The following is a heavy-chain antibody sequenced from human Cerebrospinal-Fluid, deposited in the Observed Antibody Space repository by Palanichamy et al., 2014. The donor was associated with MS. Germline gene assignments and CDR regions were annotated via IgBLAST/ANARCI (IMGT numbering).Heavy chain of an antibody. J-gene: IGHJ3*02. D-gene: IGHD4-11*01. CDR2: INSDGRST. CDR1: GFTFSDYW. CDR3: ARESPSNPKQTDALDI. V-gene: IGHV3-74*01. Sequence: EVQLVESGGGLVQPGGSLRLSCAASGFTFSDYWIHWVRQVAGEGLVWVSRINSDGRSTSYADSVKGRFTISRDNARNTVFLQMNSLKFEDTAVYFCARESPSNPKQTDALDIWGQGTTVTVS.